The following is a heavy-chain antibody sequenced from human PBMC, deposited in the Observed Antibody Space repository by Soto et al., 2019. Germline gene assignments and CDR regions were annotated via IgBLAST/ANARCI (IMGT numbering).Heavy chain of an antibody. CDR1: GGSISSGGYY. D-gene: IGHD2-8*01. V-gene: IGHV4-31*03. Sequence: SETLSLTCTVSGGSISSGGYYWSWIRQHPGKGLEWIGYIYYSGSTYYNPSLKSRVTISVDTSKNQFSLKRSSVTAADTAVYYCARDVTYCTNGVCYLYGFDPWGQGTRVTGS. CDR2: IYYSGST. J-gene: IGHJ5*02. CDR3: ARDVTYCTNGVCYLYGFDP.